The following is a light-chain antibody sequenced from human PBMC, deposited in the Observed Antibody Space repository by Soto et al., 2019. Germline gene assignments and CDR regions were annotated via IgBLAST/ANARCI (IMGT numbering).Light chain of an antibody. V-gene: IGLV1-40*01. CDR2: GNN. Sequence: QSVLTQPPSVSGAPGQRVTISCTGSSSNIGAGYDVHWYRQLPGTAPKLLIYGNNNRPSGVPDRFSGSKSGTSASLAITGLQAEDEADYYCQSHDSSLSGFYVFGTGTKVTVL. CDR1: SSNIGAGYD. CDR3: QSHDSSLSGFYV. J-gene: IGLJ1*01.